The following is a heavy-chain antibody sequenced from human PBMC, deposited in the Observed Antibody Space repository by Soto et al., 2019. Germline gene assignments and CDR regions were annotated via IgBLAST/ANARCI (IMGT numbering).Heavy chain of an antibody. CDR3: ARGTGGWYFDY. D-gene: IGHD6-19*01. Sequence: ETLSLTCTVSDGSISSYYWGWIRQPPGKGLEWVGQIHYSGSTNYNPSLKSRVTISVDTSKNQFSLNLRSVTAADTALYFCARGTGGWYFDYWGQGTLVTVSS. J-gene: IGHJ4*02. CDR1: DGSISSYY. CDR2: IHYSGST. V-gene: IGHV4-59*01.